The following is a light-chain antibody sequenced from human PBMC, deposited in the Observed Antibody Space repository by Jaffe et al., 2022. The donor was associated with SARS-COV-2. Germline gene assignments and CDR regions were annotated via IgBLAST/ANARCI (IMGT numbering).Light chain of an antibody. Sequence: DIHMTQSPSTLSASVGDRVTITCRASQSISSWLAWYQQKPGKAPKLLIYKASTLESGVPSRFSGSGSGTEFTLTISSLQPDDFATYYCQQYNIQGTFGQGTKVEIK. CDR2: KAS. CDR1: QSISSW. V-gene: IGKV1-5*03. J-gene: IGKJ1*01. CDR3: QQYNIQGT.